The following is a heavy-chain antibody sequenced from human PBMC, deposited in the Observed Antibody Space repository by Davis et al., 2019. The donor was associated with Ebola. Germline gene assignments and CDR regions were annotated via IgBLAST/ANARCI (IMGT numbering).Heavy chain of an antibody. V-gene: IGHV3-21*04. CDR2: ISSSSSNI. Sequence: GESLKTSCASSCFTFSSYSMNSVRQAPGQGLEWVSSISSSSSNIYYADSVKGRFTISIDNAKNSLYLQMNSLRAEDTAVYYCARTGYSYGSYYYYYGMDVWGQGTTVTVSS. D-gene: IGHD5-18*01. CDR1: CFTFSSYS. J-gene: IGHJ6*02. CDR3: ARTGYSYGSYYYYYGMDV.